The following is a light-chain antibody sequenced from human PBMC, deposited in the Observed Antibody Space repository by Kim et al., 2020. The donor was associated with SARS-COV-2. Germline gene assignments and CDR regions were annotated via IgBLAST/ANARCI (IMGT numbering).Light chain of an antibody. Sequence: EIVLTQSPATLSLSPGEGATLSCRASQSVSSYLAWYQQKPGQAPRLLIYDASNRATGIPARFSGSGSGTDFTLTISSLEPEDFAVYYCQQRSNWPPGWTFGQGTKVDIK. CDR2: DAS. V-gene: IGKV3-11*01. J-gene: IGKJ1*01. CDR1: QSVSSY. CDR3: QQRSNWPPGWT.